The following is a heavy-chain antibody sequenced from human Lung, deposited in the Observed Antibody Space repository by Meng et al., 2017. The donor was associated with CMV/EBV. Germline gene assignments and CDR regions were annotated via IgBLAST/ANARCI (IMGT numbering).Heavy chain of an antibody. Sequence: GGSLRLXXAASGFIFNSYAKHWVRQAPGKGLECVAIISYDGSNKYYVDSVKGRFIISRDKSKNTLYLQMNSLRAEDTAVYYCARDRNQLLLGGVFDYWGQGXLVTVSS. CDR1: GFIFNSYA. D-gene: IGHD2-2*01. J-gene: IGHJ4*02. CDR3: ARDRNQLLLGGVFDY. CDR2: ISYDGSNK. V-gene: IGHV3-30*04.